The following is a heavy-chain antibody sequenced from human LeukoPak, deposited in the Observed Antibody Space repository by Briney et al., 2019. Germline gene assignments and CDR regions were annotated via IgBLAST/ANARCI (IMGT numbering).Heavy chain of an antibody. V-gene: IGHV4-30-4*01. D-gene: IGHD5-18*01. CDR1: GGSISSGEYY. J-gene: IGHJ4*02. CDR3: VRQLDTAMVDY. Sequence: SETLSLTCTVSGGSISSGEYYWSWIRQPPGKGLEWIGCIYNSGTTYYNPSPKSRVTISLDTSKNQFSLRLNSVTAADTAVYYCVRQLDTAMVDYWGQGTLVTVSS. CDR2: IYNSGTT.